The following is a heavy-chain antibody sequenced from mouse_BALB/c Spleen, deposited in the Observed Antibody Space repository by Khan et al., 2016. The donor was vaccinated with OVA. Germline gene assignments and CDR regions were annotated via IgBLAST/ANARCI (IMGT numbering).Heavy chain of an antibody. CDR3: ARHNYGPFAY. V-gene: IGHV5-9-3*01. J-gene: IGHJ3*01. Sequence: EVQLQEAGGGLVKPGGPLKLSCVASGFTFSTYAMSWVRQTPEKRLEWVATISSGGDHTYYPDSVQGRFTISRDNSKNTLYLQMRSLRSEDTAIYYCARHNYGPFAYWGQGTLVTVSA. CDR2: ISSGGDHT. D-gene: IGHD1-1*01. CDR1: GFTFSTYA.